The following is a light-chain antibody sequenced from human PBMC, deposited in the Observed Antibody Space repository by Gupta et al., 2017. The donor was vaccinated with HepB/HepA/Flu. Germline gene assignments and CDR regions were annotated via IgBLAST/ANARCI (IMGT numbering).Light chain of an antibody. CDR3: QSYDGSRSGAV. J-gene: IGLJ2*01. Sequence: QSVLTQPPSVSGAPGQRVTISCTGSRSNIGAGYDVQWYQQLPGTAPKLLIYRDTIRPSGVPARFSGSKSGASAYLAITGLQAEDEAEDDCQSYDGSRSGAVFGGGTKLTVL. V-gene: IGLV1-40*01. CDR2: RDT. CDR1: RSNIGAGYD.